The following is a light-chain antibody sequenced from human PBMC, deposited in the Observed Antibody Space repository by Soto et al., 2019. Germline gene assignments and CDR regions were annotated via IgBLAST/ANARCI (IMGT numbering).Light chain of an antibody. CDR1: TGAVTGGYY. CDR3: VLYYGGAQLV. CDR2: STN. V-gene: IGLV7-43*01. J-gene: IGLJ2*01. Sequence: QAVVTQEPSLTVSPGGTVTLTCASSTGAVTGGYYPNWFQRRPGQAPRPLIYSTNNQPSWTPARFSGSLLGGKAALTLSGVQPEDEAEYYCVLYYGGAQLVFGGGTKVTVL.